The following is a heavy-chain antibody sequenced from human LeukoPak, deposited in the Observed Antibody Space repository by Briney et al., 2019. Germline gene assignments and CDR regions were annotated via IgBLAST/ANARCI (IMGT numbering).Heavy chain of an antibody. Sequence: SETLSLTCTVSGGSIIGYWWSWIRQPPGKGLEWIGNIRYNGNTYSSPSLKSRVTISVDTSKNQYSMKLSSVTAADTAMYYCGRYAALSGPNWLDPWGQGTLVTVSS. J-gene: IGHJ5*02. CDR1: GGSIIGYW. V-gene: IGHV4-59*01. D-gene: IGHD6-19*01. CDR2: IRYNGNT. CDR3: GRYAALSGPNWLDP.